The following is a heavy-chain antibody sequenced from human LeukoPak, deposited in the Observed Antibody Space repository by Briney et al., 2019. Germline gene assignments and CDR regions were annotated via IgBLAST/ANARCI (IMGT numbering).Heavy chain of an antibody. V-gene: IGHV4-59*01. D-gene: IGHD3-22*01. CDR3: ARGKYYYDSSGYHFDD. J-gene: IGHJ4*02. Sequence: PSETLSLTCTGSGCSISSYYWIWIRQPPGKGLEWIGYIYYSGSTNYNPSLKSRVTISVVPSKNQFSLKLSSVTAADTAVYYCARGKYYYDSSGYHFDDWGQGTLVTVAS. CDR1: GCSISSYY. CDR2: IYYSGST.